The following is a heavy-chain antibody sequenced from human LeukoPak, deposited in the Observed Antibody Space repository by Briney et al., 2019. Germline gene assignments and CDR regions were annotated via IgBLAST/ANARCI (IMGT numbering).Heavy chain of an antibody. D-gene: IGHD3-10*01. CDR2: FDPEDGET. CDR1: GYTLTELS. CDR3: ATYYGSGRNYFDY. Sequence: ASVKVSCKVSGYTLTELSMHWVRQAPRKGLEWMGGFDPEDGETIYAQKFQGRVTMTEDTSTDTAYMELSSLRSEDTAVYYCATYYGSGRNYFDYWGQGTLVTVSS. J-gene: IGHJ4*02. V-gene: IGHV1-24*01.